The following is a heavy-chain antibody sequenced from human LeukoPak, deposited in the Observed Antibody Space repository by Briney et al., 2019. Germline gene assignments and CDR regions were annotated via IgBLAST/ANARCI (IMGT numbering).Heavy chain of an antibody. D-gene: IGHD3-22*01. J-gene: IGHJ4*02. CDR2: IIPIFGTA. V-gene: IGHV1-69*05. CDR1: GGTFSSYA. Sequence: SVKVSCKASGGTFSSYAISWVRQAPGQGLEWMGGIIPIFGTANYAQKLQGRVTMTTDTSTSTAYMELRSLRSDDTAVYYCARDSYYETYFDYWGQGTLVTVSS. CDR3: ARDSYYETYFDY.